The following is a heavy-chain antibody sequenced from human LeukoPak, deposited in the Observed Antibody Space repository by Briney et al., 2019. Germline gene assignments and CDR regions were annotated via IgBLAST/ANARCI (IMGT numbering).Heavy chain of an antibody. D-gene: IGHD2-8*01. CDR1: GGSFSGYY. CDR2: INHSGST. Sequence: PSETLSLTCAVYGGSFSGYYWSWIRQPPGKGLEWIGEINHSGSTNYNPSLKSRVTISVDTSKNQFSLKLSSVTAADTAVYYCAIKWWINQPPFDPWGQGAVVTVSS. CDR3: AIKWWINQPPFDP. V-gene: IGHV4-34*01. J-gene: IGHJ5*02.